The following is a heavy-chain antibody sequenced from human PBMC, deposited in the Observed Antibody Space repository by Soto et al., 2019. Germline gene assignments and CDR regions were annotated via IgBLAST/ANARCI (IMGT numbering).Heavy chain of an antibody. Sequence: SETLSLTCTVSSDSISVYYWSWIRQPPGKGLEWIGYIFYSGGTNYNPSLKSRVTMSVDISKNQFSLKMNSVTAADTAVYYCARPGSGDGSGNYPYFDYWGQGALVTVSS. CDR1: SDSISVYY. J-gene: IGHJ4*02. D-gene: IGHD3-10*01. CDR2: IFYSGGT. CDR3: ARPGSGDGSGNYPYFDY. V-gene: IGHV4-59*01.